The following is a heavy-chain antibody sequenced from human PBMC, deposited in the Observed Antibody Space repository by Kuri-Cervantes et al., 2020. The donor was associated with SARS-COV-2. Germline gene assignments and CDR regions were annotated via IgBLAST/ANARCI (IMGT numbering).Heavy chain of an antibody. CDR2: ISSDGKNK. J-gene: IGHJ4*02. V-gene: IGHV3-30*18. Sequence: GESLKISCAASGFTFSSYAMSWVRQAPGQGLEWVTFISSDGKNKKCMASGKGRFTISRDNSQNTLYLQMKSLRDEDTAIYYCAKDRAGVHDFWGQGTLVTVSS. CDR3: AKDRAGVHDF. CDR1: GFTFSSYA. D-gene: IGHD2-21*01.